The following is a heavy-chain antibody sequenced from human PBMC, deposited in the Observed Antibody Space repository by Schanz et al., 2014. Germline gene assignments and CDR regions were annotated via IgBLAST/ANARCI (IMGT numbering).Heavy chain of an antibody. D-gene: IGHD3-10*01. CDR2: IYYSGTS. Sequence: QVQLQESGPGLVKPSETLSLTCTVSGASISDDYWGWIRQPPGKGLEWLGYIYYSGTSNYSPSLRRRVSISADLSRNQISLKLSSVTAADTAVYYCARAPRYYGSFDYWGQGALVTVSS. CDR1: GASISDDY. J-gene: IGHJ4*02. V-gene: IGHV4-59*01. CDR3: ARAPRYYGSFDY.